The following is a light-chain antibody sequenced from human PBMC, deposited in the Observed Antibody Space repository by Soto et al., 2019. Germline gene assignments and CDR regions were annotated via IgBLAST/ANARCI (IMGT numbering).Light chain of an antibody. Sequence: DIVMTQSPDSLAVSLGERATINCKSSRIVSDSSNNENYLAWYQQRPRQPPKLLIYWASTRESGVPDRFSGSGSGTDFTLTISSLQDEDVAVYYCQQYYTAQLTFGHGTKVDIK. CDR2: WAS. CDR1: RIVSDSSNNENY. J-gene: IGKJ3*01. V-gene: IGKV4-1*01. CDR3: QQYYTAQLT.